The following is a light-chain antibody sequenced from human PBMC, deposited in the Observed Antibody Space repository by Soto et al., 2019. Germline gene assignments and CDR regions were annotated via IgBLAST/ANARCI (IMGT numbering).Light chain of an antibody. Sequence: QSALTQPASVSGSPGQSITISCTGTSSDVGGYNYVSWYQQHPGKAPKLMIYEVSNRPSGVSNRFSGSKSGNTASLTISGLQAEDEADYYCGSWDSSLSASVFGTGTKLTVL. CDR2: EVS. CDR3: GSWDSSLSASV. J-gene: IGLJ1*01. CDR1: SSDVGGYNY. V-gene: IGLV2-14*01.